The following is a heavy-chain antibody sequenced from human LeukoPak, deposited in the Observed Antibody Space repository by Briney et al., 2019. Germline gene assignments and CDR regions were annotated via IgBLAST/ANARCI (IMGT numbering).Heavy chain of an antibody. V-gene: IGHV4-59*08. CDR3: ARHDYGTYAYWYFDL. D-gene: IGHD4-11*01. J-gene: IGHJ2*01. Sequence: SETLSLTCTVSGGSISSYYWSWIRQPPGKGLEWIGYIYYSGSTNFNPSLKSRVTISVDTSKNQFSLKLSSVTAADTAVYSCARHDYGTYAYWYFDLWGRGTLVTVSS. CDR1: GGSISSYY. CDR2: IYYSGST.